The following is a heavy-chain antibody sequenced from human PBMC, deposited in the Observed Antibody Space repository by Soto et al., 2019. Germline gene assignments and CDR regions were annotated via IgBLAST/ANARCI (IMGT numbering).Heavy chain of an antibody. Sequence: GGSLRLSCAASGFTISNYGMNWVRQAPGKGLEWAAVISYDGSNKYYADSVKGRFTISRDNSKNTLYLQMDSLRGEDTAVYHFARGEASSSVGHYYYGMDVWGQGTTVTVSS. V-gene: IGHV3-30*03. CDR3: ARGEASSSVGHYYYGMDV. CDR2: ISYDGSNK. J-gene: IGHJ6*02. D-gene: IGHD1-26*01. CDR1: GFTISNYG.